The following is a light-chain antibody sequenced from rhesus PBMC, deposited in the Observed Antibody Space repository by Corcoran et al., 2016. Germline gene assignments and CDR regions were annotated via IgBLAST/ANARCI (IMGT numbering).Light chain of an antibody. Sequence: DIQMSQSPSSLSASVGDKVTITCRASQGISKALACYQQKPGQAPKLLIYAASSLESGVPSRFSGSRSGTYFTLTISSLQPEDFATYYCQQGYSTPYSFGQGTKVEIK. J-gene: IGKJ2*01. CDR1: QGISKA. CDR2: AAS. V-gene: IGKV1-33*02. CDR3: QQGYSTPYS.